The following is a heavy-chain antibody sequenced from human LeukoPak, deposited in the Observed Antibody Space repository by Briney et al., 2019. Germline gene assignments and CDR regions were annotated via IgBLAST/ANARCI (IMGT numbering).Heavy chain of an antibody. V-gene: IGHV4-39*01. CDR3: ARHDYDLLAGYTINWFDP. Sequence: SETLSLTCTVSGVSISSGTHYWGWVRQPPGEGLEWVGSIFYRGTTFYSPSLKSRVTVSIDTSKNQFSLNLNSVTAADTAVYYCARHDYDLLAGYTINWFDPWGQGILVTVSS. D-gene: IGHD3-9*01. CDR2: IFYRGTT. J-gene: IGHJ5*02. CDR1: GVSISSGTHY.